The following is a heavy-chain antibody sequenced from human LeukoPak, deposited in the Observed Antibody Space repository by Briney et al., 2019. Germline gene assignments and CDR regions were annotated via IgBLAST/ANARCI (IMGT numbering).Heavy chain of an antibody. J-gene: IGHJ4*02. CDR1: GLTFSNYA. CDR2: ISAGSGSI. CDR3: AKDLWGYFDY. D-gene: IGHD3-16*01. V-gene: IGHV3-23*01. Sequence: GGSLRLSCAASGLTFSNYAMNWVRQTPGKGLEWVSGISAGSGSIYYADAVKGRFTISRDNSMNTVYLQMNSLRAEDTAVYYCAKDLWGYFDYWGQGTLVTVSS.